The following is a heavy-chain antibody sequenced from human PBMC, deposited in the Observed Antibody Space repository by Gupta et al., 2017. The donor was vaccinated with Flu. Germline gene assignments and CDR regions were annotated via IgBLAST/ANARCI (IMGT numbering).Heavy chain of an antibody. CDR3: ARDPREIGLPAALLQPSFDA. D-gene: IGHD2-2*02. CDR2: ISYDGGKK. J-gene: IGHJ4*02. Sequence: WVRQAPGKGLEWVASISYDGGKKFYADSVKDRFTISRDSSKSALYLAINSLRLDDTAVYFCARDPREIGLPAALLQPSFDAWGQGTRVTVSS. V-gene: IGHV3-30*01.